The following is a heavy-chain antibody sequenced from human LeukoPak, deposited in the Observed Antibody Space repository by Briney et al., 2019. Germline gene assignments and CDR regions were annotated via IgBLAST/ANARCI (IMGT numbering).Heavy chain of an antibody. Sequence: ASLKVSCKASGTIFSSYSISWVRQAPGQGLEWMGGILPLFGTANYAQKFQGRVTITADESTSTVYMELSSLRSADTAVYYCARGGPLYYYYMDVWGKGTTVTVSS. J-gene: IGHJ6*03. D-gene: IGHD3-16*01. CDR2: ILPLFGTA. V-gene: IGHV1-69*01. CDR1: GTIFSSYS. CDR3: ARGGPLYYYYMDV.